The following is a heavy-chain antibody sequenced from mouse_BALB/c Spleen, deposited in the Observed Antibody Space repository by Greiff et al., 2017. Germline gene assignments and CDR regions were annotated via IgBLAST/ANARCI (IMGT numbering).Heavy chain of an antibody. CDR1: GFTFSSFG. CDR2: ISSGSSTI. J-gene: IGHJ4*01. D-gene: IGHD1-1*01. V-gene: IGHV5-17*02. CDR3: ARSDPLYYYGSSPYAMDY. Sequence: DVMLVESGGGLVQPGGSRKLSCAASGFTFSSFGMHWVRQAPEKGLEWVAYISSGSSTIYYADTVKGRFTISRDNPKNTLFLQMTSLRSEDTAMYYCARSDPLYYYGSSPYAMDYWGQGTSVTVSS.